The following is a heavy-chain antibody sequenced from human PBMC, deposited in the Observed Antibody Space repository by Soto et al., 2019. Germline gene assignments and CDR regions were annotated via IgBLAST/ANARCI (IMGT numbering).Heavy chain of an antibody. Sequence: ASVKFSCKASGYTFTSYDINWVRQATGQGLEWMGWMNPNSGNTGYAQKFQGRVTMTRNTAISTAYMELSSLRSEDTAVYYCARGQDNGNQYWFDPWGQGTLVTVSS. CDR3: ARGQDNGNQYWFDP. V-gene: IGHV1-8*01. J-gene: IGHJ5*02. D-gene: IGHD1-20*01. CDR1: GYTFTSYD. CDR2: MNPNSGNT.